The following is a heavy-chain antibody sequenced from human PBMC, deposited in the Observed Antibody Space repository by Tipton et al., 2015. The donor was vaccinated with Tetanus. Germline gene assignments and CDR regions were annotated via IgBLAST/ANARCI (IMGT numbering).Heavy chain of an antibody. V-gene: IGHV5-51*01. CDR1: GYSFTSYW. Sequence: EVQLVQSGAEVKKPGESLKISCKGSGYSFTSYWIGWVRQMPGKGLEWMGIIYPRDSDTRYSPSFQGQVTISADKSISTAYLQWSSLKASDTAMYYCARRVLNWNYSNDAFDIWGQGTMVTVSS. D-gene: IGHD1-7*01. CDR2: IYPRDSDT. J-gene: IGHJ3*02. CDR3: ARRVLNWNYSNDAFDI.